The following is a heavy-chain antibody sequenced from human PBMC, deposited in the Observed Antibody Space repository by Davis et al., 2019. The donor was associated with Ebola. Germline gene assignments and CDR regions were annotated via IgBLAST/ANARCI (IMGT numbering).Heavy chain of an antibody. J-gene: IGHJ6*04. CDR3: ARDVINVVGASRGIYYGLDV. CDR1: GFTFSSYT. V-gene: IGHV3-21*04. Sequence: GESLKISCAASGFTFSSYTMNWVRQAPGKGLEWVSSISVSSGYIYYEDSVKGRFTISRDNAKNSLFLQMNSLRAEDTAVYYCARDVINVVGASRGIYYGLDVWGKGTTVTVSS. D-gene: IGHD1-26*01. CDR2: ISVSSGYI.